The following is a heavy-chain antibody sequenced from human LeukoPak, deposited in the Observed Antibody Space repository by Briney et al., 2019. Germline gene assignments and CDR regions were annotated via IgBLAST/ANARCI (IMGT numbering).Heavy chain of an antibody. CDR3: ARWARYCSSGSCYSWFDP. D-gene: IGHD2-15*01. V-gene: IGHV3-7*01. Sequence: GGSLRLSCAASGFTFRSYWMRWVRQAPGKGLEWVANMKLDGSEEYYVDSVKGRFTISSDNAKNSLYLQMNSLRVDDTAVYYCARWARYCSSGSCYSWFDPWAREPWSPSPQ. CDR1: GFTFRSYW. CDR2: MKLDGSEE. J-gene: IGHJ5*02.